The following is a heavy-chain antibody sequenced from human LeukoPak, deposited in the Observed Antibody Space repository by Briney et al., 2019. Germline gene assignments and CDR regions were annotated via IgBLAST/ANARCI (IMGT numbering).Heavy chain of an antibody. D-gene: IGHD6-19*01. V-gene: IGHV4-39*02. CDR3: ARDTSGWYYWFDP. Sequence: PSETLSLTCTVSGGSISSGSYYWGWIRQTPGKGLEWIGSVYYSGSTCYNPSLKSRVTISVDTSKNQFSLKLSSVTAADTAVYYCARDTSGWYYWFDPWGQGTLVTVSS. CDR1: GGSISSGSYY. CDR2: VYYSGST. J-gene: IGHJ5*02.